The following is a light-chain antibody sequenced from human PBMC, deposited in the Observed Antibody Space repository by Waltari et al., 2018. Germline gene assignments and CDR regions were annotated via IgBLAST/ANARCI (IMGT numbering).Light chain of an antibody. CDR2: EVS. V-gene: IGKV2-30*02. CDR1: QSLVHSNGNTY. J-gene: IGKJ2*03. Sequence: DVVMTQSPLSLPITPGQPASISCRSSQSLVHSNGNTYLSWYQQKPGQPPRRLIYEVSNQDSGVPDRFGGSGAGTDFTLKISRVEAEDVGVYYCGQGTHLPYSFGQGTKVEIK. CDR3: GQGTHLPYS.